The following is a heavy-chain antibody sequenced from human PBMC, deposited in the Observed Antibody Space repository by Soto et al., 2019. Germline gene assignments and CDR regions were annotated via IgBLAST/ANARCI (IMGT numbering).Heavy chain of an antibody. CDR2: ISTSSSTL. CDR3: AKSPGMYYYDSSGYYHYDY. V-gene: IGHV3-48*01. Sequence: GGSLRLSCAASGFTFSTYSMNWVRQAPGKGLEWLSYISTSSSTLHYADSVKGRFTISRDNAKNSLYLQMNSLRAEDTAVYYCAKSPGMYYYDSSGYYHYDYWGQGTLVTVSS. D-gene: IGHD3-22*01. CDR1: GFTFSTYS. J-gene: IGHJ4*02.